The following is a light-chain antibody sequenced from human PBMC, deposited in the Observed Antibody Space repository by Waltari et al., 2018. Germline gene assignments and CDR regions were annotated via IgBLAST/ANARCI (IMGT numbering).Light chain of an antibody. J-gene: IGKJ4*01. Sequence: DIQMTQSPSTLSASVGDRVTITCRASQSIGTRLAWYQQKPGKAPKYLIYKASILESGVPPRCSGSGSGTELTLTISSLQPDDVATYYCQQFESYPVTFGGGTKVEI. CDR2: KAS. CDR3: QQFESYPVT. CDR1: QSIGTR. V-gene: IGKV1-5*03.